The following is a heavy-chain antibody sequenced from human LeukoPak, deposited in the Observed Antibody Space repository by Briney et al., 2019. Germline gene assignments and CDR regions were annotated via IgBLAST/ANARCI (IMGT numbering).Heavy chain of an antibody. D-gene: IGHD3-22*01. CDR3: ARGRGTMIVVVPLDY. CDR2: INHSGST. CDR1: GGSFSGYY. J-gene: IGHJ4*02. Sequence: ASETLSLTCAVYGGSFSGYYWSWIRQPQGKWLEWIGEINHSGSTNYNPSLKSRVTISVDTSKNQFSLKLSSVTAADTAVYYCARGRGTMIVVVPLDYWGQGTLVTVSS. V-gene: IGHV4-34*01.